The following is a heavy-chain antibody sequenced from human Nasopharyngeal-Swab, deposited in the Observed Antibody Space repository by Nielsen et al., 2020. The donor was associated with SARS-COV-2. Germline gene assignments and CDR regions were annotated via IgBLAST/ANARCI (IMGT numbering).Heavy chain of an antibody. CDR3: ARDLYRQQWPLYNYYGMDV. J-gene: IGHJ6*02. D-gene: IGHD6-19*01. Sequence: ASVNVPGKVCGYTLTELYMQQVRQAPGKGLEWMGGFDPEDGETIYAQKFQGRVTMTEDTSTDTAYMELSSLRSEDTAVYYCARDLYRQQWPLYNYYGMDVWGQWTTVTFSS. V-gene: IGHV1-24*01. CDR1: GYTLTELY. CDR2: FDPEDGET.